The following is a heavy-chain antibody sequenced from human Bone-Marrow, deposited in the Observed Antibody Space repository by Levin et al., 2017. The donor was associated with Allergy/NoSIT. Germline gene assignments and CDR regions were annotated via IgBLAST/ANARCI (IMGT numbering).Heavy chain of an antibody. CDR1: GYSISSGYY. D-gene: IGHD2-15*01. Sequence: SETLSLTCTVSGYSISSGYYWGWIRQPPGKGLEWIGSIYHSGSTYYNPSLKSRVTISVDTSKNQFSLKLSSVTAADTAVYYCARDQRPAATIGPYNWFDPWGQGTLVTVSS. CDR2: IYHSGST. J-gene: IGHJ5*02. CDR3: ARDQRPAATIGPYNWFDP. V-gene: IGHV4-38-2*02.